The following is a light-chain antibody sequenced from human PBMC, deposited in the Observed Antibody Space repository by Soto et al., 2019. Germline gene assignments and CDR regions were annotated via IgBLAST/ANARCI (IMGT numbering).Light chain of an antibody. Sequence: DIQMTQSPSTLSASVGDRVTITCRASQSISDLLAWYQHKPGKAPNLLIYKASVLESGVPTRFSGSGSGTESTLTISSLQPDDFASYYCQQNNDLWTFGQGTKVEIK. CDR3: QQNNDLWT. V-gene: IGKV1-5*03. CDR1: QSISDL. J-gene: IGKJ1*01. CDR2: KAS.